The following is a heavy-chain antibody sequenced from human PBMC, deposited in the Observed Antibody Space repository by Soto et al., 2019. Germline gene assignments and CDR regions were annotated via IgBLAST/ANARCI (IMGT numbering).Heavy chain of an antibody. CDR1: GGSISSYY. Sequence: SETLSLTCTVSGGSISSYYWSWIRQPPGKGLEWIGYIYYSGSTNYNPSLKSRVTISVDTSKNQFSLKLSSVTAADTAVYYCARGAYCSGGSCRYFDYWGQGTLVTVSS. D-gene: IGHD2-15*01. CDR2: IYYSGST. V-gene: IGHV4-59*01. CDR3: ARGAYCSGGSCRYFDY. J-gene: IGHJ4*02.